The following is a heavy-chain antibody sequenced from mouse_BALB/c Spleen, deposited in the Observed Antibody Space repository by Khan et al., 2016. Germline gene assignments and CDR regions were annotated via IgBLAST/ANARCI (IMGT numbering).Heavy chain of an antibody. D-gene: IGHD2-1*01. CDR3: TRPHSTNYLAWFAY. V-gene: IGHV1-61*01. CDR1: GYTFTSYW. J-gene: IGHJ3*01. CDR2: IDPSDSET. Sequence: QVQLQQSGTDLVRPGTSVKLSCKASGYTFTSYWMNWVKQRPGQGLEWIGMIDPSDSETHYNQMFKDRATLTVDKSSSTAYMQLSNLTSDDSAVYYCTRPHSTNYLAWFAYWGQGTLVTVSA.